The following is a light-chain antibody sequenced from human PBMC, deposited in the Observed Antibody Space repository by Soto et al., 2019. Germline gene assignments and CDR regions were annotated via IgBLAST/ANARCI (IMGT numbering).Light chain of an antibody. CDR2: GAS. CDR3: QQRNSWPLT. V-gene: IGKV3-15*01. J-gene: IGKJ4*01. CDR1: QSVSYN. Sequence: EIVMTQSPATLSVSPGERATLSCRASQSVSYNLVWYQQRPGQAPRLLIYGASTRATGIPARFSGSGSGTQFTLTISSLQSEDFAVYYCQQRNSWPLTFGGGTKVEIK.